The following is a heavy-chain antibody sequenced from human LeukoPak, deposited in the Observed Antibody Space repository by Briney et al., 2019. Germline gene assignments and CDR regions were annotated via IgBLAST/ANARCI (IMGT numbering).Heavy chain of an antibody. Sequence: ASVKVSCKASGYTFTGYYMHWVRQAPGQGLEWMGWINPNSGGTNYAQKFQGRVTMTRDTSISTAYMELSRLRSDDTAVYYCARMPVTSARYCSSTSCSYWVQGTLVTVSS. J-gene: IGHJ4*02. CDR1: GYTFTGYY. CDR2: INPNSGGT. V-gene: IGHV1-2*02. CDR3: ARMPVTSARYCSSTSCSY. D-gene: IGHD2-2*01.